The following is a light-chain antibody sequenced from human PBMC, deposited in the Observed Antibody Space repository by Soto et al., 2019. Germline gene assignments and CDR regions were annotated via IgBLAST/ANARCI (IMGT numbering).Light chain of an antibody. CDR2: DVS. CDR3: SSYTSSSTLYV. CDR1: SSDVGGYNH. V-gene: IGLV2-14*01. J-gene: IGLJ1*01. Sequence: QSALTRPASVSGSPGQSITISCTGTSSDVGGYNHVSWYQQHPGKAPKLMIYDVSNRPSGVSNRFSGSKSGNTASLTISGLQAEDEADYYCSSYTSSSTLYVFGTGTKVTVL.